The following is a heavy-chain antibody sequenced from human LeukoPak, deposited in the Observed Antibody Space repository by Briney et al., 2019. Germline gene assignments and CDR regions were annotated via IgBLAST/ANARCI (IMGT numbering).Heavy chain of an antibody. V-gene: IGHV1-46*01. J-gene: IGHJ6*03. D-gene: IGHD3-3*01. CDR3: ARDPLRFLERYYYMGV. CDR1: GYTFTGYY. CDR2: INPSGGST. Sequence: ASVKVSCKASGYTFTGYYMHWVRQAPGQGLEWMGWINPSGGSTSYAQKFQGRVTMTRDTSTSTVYMELSSLRSEDTAVYYCARDPLRFLERYYYMGVWGKGTTVTVSS.